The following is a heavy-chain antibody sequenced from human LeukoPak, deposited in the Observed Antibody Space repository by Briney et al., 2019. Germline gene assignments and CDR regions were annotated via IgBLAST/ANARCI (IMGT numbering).Heavy chain of an antibody. CDR1: GFTFSSYG. J-gene: IGHJ4*02. CDR2: IWHDGSAE. Sequence: GGSLRLSCAASGFTFSSYGMYWGRQARGKGLEWLTVIWHDGSAEFYADSVRRRFSISRDDSKNPVYLQMTSLRAEDTALYYCAKDSRGGWSGYFDLWGQGTLVTVSS. D-gene: IGHD6-19*01. CDR3: AKDSRGGWSGYFDL. V-gene: IGHV3-33*06.